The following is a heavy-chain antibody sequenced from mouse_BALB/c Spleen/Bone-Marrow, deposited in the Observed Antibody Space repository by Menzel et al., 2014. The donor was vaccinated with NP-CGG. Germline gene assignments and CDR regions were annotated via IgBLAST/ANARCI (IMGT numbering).Heavy chain of an antibody. V-gene: IGHV5-9-3*01. CDR2: ISSGGSYT. J-gene: IGHJ3*01. CDR3: ARPRFAY. Sequence: DVKLMESGGGLVKPGGSLKLSCAASGFTFSSYAMSWVRQTPEKRLEWVATISSGGSYTYYPDSVKGRFTISRDNAKNTLYLQMSSLRSEDTAMYYCARPRFAYWGHGTLVTVSA. CDR1: GFTFSSYA.